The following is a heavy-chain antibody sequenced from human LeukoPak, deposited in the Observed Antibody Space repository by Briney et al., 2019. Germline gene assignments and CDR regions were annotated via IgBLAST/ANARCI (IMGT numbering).Heavy chain of an antibody. D-gene: IGHD1-26*01. Sequence: GRSLRLSCAASGFTFSNYAMSWVRQAPGKGLEWVSAIIGSGGTTYYTNSVKGRFTISRDNSKNTLYLQMNSLRAEDTAVYYCAKGTRSSPNDAADIWGQGTMVTVSS. CDR3: AKGTRSSPNDAADI. CDR2: IIGSGGTT. CDR1: GFTFSNYA. V-gene: IGHV3-23*01. J-gene: IGHJ3*02.